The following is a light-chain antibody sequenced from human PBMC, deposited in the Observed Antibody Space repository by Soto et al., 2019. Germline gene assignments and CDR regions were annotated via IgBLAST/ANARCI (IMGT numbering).Light chain of an antibody. CDR3: QYWDDYSWT. Sequence: DIQMTQSPSTLSASVGDRVTITCRASQSITDWLAWYQQKPGKAPKFLIYKASNLEGGVPSRFSGRGSGTEFPLTIRSVQPDDFSTFYCQYWDDYSWTFGQGTKVEIK. J-gene: IGKJ1*01. CDR1: QSITDW. CDR2: KAS. V-gene: IGKV1-5*03.